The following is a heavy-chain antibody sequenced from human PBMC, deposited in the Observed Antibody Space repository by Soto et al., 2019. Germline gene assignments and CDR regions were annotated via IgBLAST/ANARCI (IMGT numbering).Heavy chain of an antibody. Sequence: GGSLRLSCAASGFTFSSYSMNWVRQAPGKGLEWVSYISSSSSTIYYADSVKGRFTISRDNAKNSLYLQMNSLRAEDTAVYYYATLQYQPTNYYMDVWGKGTTVTVSS. CDR3: ATLQYQPTNYYMDV. D-gene: IGHD2-2*01. CDR2: ISSSSSTI. CDR1: GFTFSSYS. J-gene: IGHJ6*03. V-gene: IGHV3-48*01.